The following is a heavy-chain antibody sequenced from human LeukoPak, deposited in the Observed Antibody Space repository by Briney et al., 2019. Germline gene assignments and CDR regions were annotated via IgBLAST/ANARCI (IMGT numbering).Heavy chain of an antibody. D-gene: IGHD3-22*01. Sequence: GASVKVSCKASGYTFTSYDINWVRQATGQGLEWMGWMNPNNGNTGYAQKFQGRVTMTRNTSISTAYMELSSLRSEDTAVYYCARVRDYYDSSGYPDAFDIWGQGTMVTVSS. CDR2: MNPNNGNT. CDR3: ARVRDYYDSSGYPDAFDI. J-gene: IGHJ3*02. CDR1: GYTFTSYD. V-gene: IGHV1-8*01.